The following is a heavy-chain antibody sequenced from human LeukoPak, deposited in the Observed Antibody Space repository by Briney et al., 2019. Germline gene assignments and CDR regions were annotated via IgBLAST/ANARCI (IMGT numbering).Heavy chain of an antibody. CDR3: ARESPPGIVVVVAENWFDP. V-gene: IGHV1-69*05. Sequence: SVKVSCKASGGTFSSYAISWVRQAPGQGLEWMGRIIPIFGTANYAQEFQGRVTITTDESTSTAYMELSSLRSEDTAVYYCARESPPGIVVVVAENWFDPWGQGTLVTVSS. CDR2: IIPIFGTA. J-gene: IGHJ5*02. D-gene: IGHD2-15*01. CDR1: GGTFSSYA.